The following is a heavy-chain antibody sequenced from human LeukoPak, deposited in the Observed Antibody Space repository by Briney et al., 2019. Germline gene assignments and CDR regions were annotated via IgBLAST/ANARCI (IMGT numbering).Heavy chain of an antibody. Sequence: PSETLSLTCSVSGGSISNYYWSWIRQPPGKGLEWIGYIYYSGSTNYNPSLKSRVTISVDTSKNQFSLKLSSVTAADTAVYYCARGRYYGPNDYWGQGTLVTVSS. CDR2: IYYSGST. CDR3: ARGRYYGPNDY. CDR1: GGSISNYY. J-gene: IGHJ4*02. V-gene: IGHV4-59*01. D-gene: IGHD3-10*01.